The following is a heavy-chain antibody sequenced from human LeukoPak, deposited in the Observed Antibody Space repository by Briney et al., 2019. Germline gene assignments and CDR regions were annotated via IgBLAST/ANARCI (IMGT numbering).Heavy chain of an antibody. CDR3: TRAGSYGYYWYFDL. CDR1: GDSVSSNSVT. J-gene: IGHJ2*01. V-gene: IGHV6-1*01. CDR2: TYYRSKWYN. D-gene: IGHD5-18*01. Sequence: SQTLSLTCAISGDSVSSNSVTWNWIRQSPSRGLEWLGRTYYRSKWYNDYAVSVKSRITINPDTSKNQFSLQLNSVTPEDTAVYYCTRAGSYGYYWYFDLWGRGILVTVSS.